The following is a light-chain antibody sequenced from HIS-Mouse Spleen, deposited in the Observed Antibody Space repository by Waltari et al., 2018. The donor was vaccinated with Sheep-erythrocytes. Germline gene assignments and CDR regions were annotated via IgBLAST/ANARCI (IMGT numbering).Light chain of an antibody. J-gene: IGLJ3*02. V-gene: IGLV2-11*01. CDR3: SSYAGSNNWV. CDR1: SSDVGGYNY. CDR2: DVS. Sequence: QSALTQPRSVSGSPGQSVTISCTGTSSDVGGYNYVSWYQQHPGKAPKLMLYDVSNRPSGVPQRFSGSKSGNTASLTVSGLQAEDEADYYCSSYAGSNNWVFGGGTKLTVL.